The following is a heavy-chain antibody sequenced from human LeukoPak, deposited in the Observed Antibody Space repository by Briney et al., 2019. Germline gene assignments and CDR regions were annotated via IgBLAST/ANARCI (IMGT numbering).Heavy chain of an antibody. CDR2: ISWNSGSI. CDR3: AKDIEGAELGAFDI. J-gene: IGHJ3*02. D-gene: IGHD1-26*01. CDR1: GFTFSSYW. V-gene: IGHV3-9*03. Sequence: PGGSLRLSCAASGFTFSSYWMSWVRQAPGKGLEWVSGISWNSGSIGYADSVKGRFTISRDNAKNSLYLQMNSLRAEDMALYYCAKDIEGAELGAFDIWGQGTMVTVSS.